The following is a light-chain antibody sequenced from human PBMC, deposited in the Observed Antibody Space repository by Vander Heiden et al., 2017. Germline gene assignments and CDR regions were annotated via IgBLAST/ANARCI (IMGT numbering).Light chain of an antibody. CDR3: QQRNSWPRT. V-gene: IGKV3-11*01. Sequence: EIVLTQSPATLSLYPGERATLSGRASQSISADLAWYQQKPGQAPRLLIYDASNRATGIPARFSGSGSGTDFTLTISNLEPEDFAVYYCQQRNSWPRTFGQGTKVEI. CDR1: QSISAD. CDR2: DAS. J-gene: IGKJ2*01.